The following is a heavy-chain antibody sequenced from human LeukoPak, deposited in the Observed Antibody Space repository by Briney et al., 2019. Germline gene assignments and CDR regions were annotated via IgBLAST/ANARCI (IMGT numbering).Heavy chain of an antibody. D-gene: IGHD2-2*01. V-gene: IGHV1-2*02. J-gene: IGHJ4*02. CDR3: ARAVVPAAHDY. Sequence: ASVKVSCKASGYTFTGYYIHWVRHWVRQAPGQGLEWMGWINPNNGGTNYAQKVLGRVTMTRDTSISTAYMELSRLRSDDTAVYYCARAVVPAAHDYWGQGTLVTVSS. CDR2: INPNNGGT. CDR1: GYTFTGYY.